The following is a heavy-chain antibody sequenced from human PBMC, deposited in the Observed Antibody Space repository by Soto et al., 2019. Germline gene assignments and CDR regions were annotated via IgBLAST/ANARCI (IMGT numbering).Heavy chain of an antibody. V-gene: IGHV3-7*01. CDR3: ARLKVTVLRFLGWLFNNFDY. CDR1: GFTFSSYW. J-gene: IGHJ4*02. D-gene: IGHD3-3*01. CDR2: IKQDGSEK. Sequence: EVQLVESGGGLVQPGGSLRLSCAASGFTFSSYWMSWVRQAPGKGLEWVANIKQDGSEKYYVDSVKGRFTISRDNAKNSLYLQMNSLRAEDTAVYYCARLKVTVLRFLGWLFNNFDYWGQGTLVTVSS.